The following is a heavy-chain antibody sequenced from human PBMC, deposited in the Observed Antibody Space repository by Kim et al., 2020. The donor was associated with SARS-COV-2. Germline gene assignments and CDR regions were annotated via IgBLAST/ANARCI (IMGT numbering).Heavy chain of an antibody. CDR3: ARDYYDSSGYPYFDY. D-gene: IGHD3-22*01. CDR2: IYTSGST. V-gene: IGHV4-61*02. CDR1: GGSISSGSYY. J-gene: IGHJ4*02. Sequence: SETLSLTCTVSGGSISSGSYYWSWIRQPAGKGLEWIGRIYTSGSTNYNPSLKSRVTISVDTSKNQFSLKLSSVTAAATAVYYCARDYYDSSGYPYFDYWGQGTLVTVSS.